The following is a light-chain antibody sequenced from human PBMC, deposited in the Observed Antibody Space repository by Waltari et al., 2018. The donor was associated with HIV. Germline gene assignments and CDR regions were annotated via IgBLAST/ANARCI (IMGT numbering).Light chain of an antibody. CDR3: QCYNNWPPRFT. CDR2: SAS. CDR1: DGVSKT. V-gene: IGKV3-15*01. J-gene: IGKJ3*01. Sequence: EIVTTQTPATLSVSLGERATLSCRTSDGVSKTLAWYQQKPGEAPRLLFCSASTMAAGIPARFSGTGSVTDFTLTISGLQSEHFAVYYCQCYNNWPPRFTSGPGTKV.